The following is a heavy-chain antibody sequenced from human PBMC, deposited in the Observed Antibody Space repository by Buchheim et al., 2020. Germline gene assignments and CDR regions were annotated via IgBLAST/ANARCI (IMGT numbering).Heavy chain of an antibody. J-gene: IGHJ6*02. V-gene: IGHV4-39*01. Sequence: QLQLQESGPGLVKPSETLSLTCTVSGGSISSSSYYWGWIRQPPGKGLEWIGSIYYSGSTYYNPSLKSRVTISVDTSKNQFSLKLSSVTAADTAVYYCARGRRYDFWSGYYPYYYYYGMDVWGQGTT. CDR2: IYYSGST. CDR1: GGSISSSSYY. CDR3: ARGRRYDFWSGYYPYYYYYGMDV. D-gene: IGHD3-3*01.